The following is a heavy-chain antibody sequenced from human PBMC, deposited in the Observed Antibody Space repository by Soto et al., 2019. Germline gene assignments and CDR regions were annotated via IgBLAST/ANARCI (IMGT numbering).Heavy chain of an antibody. Sequence: SETLSLTCTVSGGSITSGDYYWTWIRQPPGKGLEYIGYIYYSGSTYYNPSLESRITISVDTSKNQFSLKLSSVTAADTAVYYCAREKVAPRNYFDYWGQGTLVTVSS. J-gene: IGHJ4*02. V-gene: IGHV4-30-4*01. CDR2: IYYSGST. CDR3: AREKVAPRNYFDY. CDR1: GGSITSGDYY. D-gene: IGHD6-6*01.